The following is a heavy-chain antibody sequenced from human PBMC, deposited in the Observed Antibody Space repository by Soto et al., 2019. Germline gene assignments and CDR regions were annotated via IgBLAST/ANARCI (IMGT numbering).Heavy chain of an antibody. Sequence: GGSLRLSCAASGFAFSSYVLHWVRRAPGKGPEWVAVISYDGSNKYYADSVKGRFTISRDNSKNTLYLQMNSLRAEDTAVYYWVRDYRQESDYAFCSGYHVTYCMEVLCQGTTVTVSS. D-gene: IGHD3-3*01. CDR1: GFAFSSYV. CDR2: ISYDGSNK. CDR3: VRDYRQESDYAFCSGYHVTYCMEV. V-gene: IGHV3-30-3*01. J-gene: IGHJ6*02.